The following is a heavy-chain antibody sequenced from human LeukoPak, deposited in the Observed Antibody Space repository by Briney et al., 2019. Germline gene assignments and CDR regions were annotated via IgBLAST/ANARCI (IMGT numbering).Heavy chain of an antibody. D-gene: IGHD1-26*01. J-gene: IGHJ5*02. V-gene: IGHV4-34*01. CDR3: AREYPKGGSYRCDP. CDR1: GGSFSGYY. Sequence: KPSETLSLTCAVYGGSFSGYYWSWIRQPPGKGLEWIGEINHSGSTNYNPSLKSRVTISVDTPKNQFSLKLSSVTAADTAVYYCAREYPKGGSYRCDPWGQGTLVTVSS. CDR2: INHSGST.